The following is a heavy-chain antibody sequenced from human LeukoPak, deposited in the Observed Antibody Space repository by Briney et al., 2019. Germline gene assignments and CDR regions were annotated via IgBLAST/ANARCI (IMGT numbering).Heavy chain of an antibody. J-gene: IGHJ4*02. CDR2: IYYSGST. D-gene: IGHD6-19*01. CDR3: ARDGVAGYFDY. CDR1: GGSISSYY. Sequence: SETPSLTCTVSGGSISSYYWSWIRQPPGKGLEWIGYIYYSGSTNYNPSLKSRVTISVDTSKNQFSLKLSSVTAADTAVYYCARDGVAGYFDYWGQGTLVTVSS. V-gene: IGHV4-59*01.